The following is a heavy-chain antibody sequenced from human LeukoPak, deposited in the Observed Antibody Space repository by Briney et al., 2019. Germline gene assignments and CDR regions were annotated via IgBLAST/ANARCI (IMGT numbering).Heavy chain of an antibody. D-gene: IGHD5-12*01. CDR1: GGSISSYY. J-gene: IGHJ5*02. V-gene: IGHV4-59*01. CDR2: IYYSGST. CDR3: ARVLSGYDPIPDP. Sequence: PSETLSLTCTVSGGSISSYYWSWIRQPPGKGLEWIGYIYYSGSTNYNPSLKSRVTISVDTSKNQFSLKLNSVTAADTAVYYCARVLSGYDPIPDPWGQGTLVTVSS.